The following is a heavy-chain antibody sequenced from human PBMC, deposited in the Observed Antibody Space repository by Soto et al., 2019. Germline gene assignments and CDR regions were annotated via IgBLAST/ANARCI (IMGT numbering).Heavy chain of an antibody. V-gene: IGHV4-30-4*01. J-gene: IGHJ5*02. D-gene: IGHD2-21*02. CDR3: VRTAREGAVAPHWFDR. CDR2: VYYTGST. CDR1: GASIRSTDYY. Sequence: SETLSLTCTVSGASIRSTDYYWRWIRQAPGKGLEWIGYVYYTGSTSYNPSLMSRLTISVNTSKNQFSLKLTSVTAAETAVYYCVRTAREGAVAPHWFDRWGQGTQVTVSS.